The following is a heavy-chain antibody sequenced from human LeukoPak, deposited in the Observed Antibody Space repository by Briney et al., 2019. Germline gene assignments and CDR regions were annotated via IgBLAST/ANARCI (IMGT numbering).Heavy chain of an antibody. V-gene: IGHV1-2*02. J-gene: IGHJ4*02. CDR1: GYTFTGYY. CDR2: INPNSGGT. Sequence: GASVNVSCKASGYTFTGYYMHWVRQAPGQGLEWMGWINPNSGGTNYAQNFQGRVTITRDTSISTAYMELSRLRSQDTAVYSCATVQSSGSLLLFDSWGQGTLVTVSS. CDR3: ATVQSSGSLLLFDS. D-gene: IGHD6-19*01.